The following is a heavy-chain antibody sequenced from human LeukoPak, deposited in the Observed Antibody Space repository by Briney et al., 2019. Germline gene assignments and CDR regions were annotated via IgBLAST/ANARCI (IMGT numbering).Heavy chain of an antibody. J-gene: IGHJ4*02. CDR3: ARLYDSSGFYSQ. Sequence: SETLSLTCAVYGGSFSGYYWSWIRQPPGKGLEWIGEINHSGSTNYNPSLKSRVTISVDTSKNQFSLKLSSVTAADTAVYYCARLYDSSGFYSQWGQGTLVTVSS. CDR2: INHSGST. V-gene: IGHV4-34*01. CDR1: GGSFSGYY. D-gene: IGHD3-22*01.